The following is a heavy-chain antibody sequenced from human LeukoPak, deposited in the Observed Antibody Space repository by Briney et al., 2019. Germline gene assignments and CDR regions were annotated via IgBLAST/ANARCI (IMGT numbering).Heavy chain of an antibody. CDR3: ARGLRFGESHEDNWFDP. V-gene: IGHV1-8*01. CDR1: GYTFTSYD. D-gene: IGHD3-10*01. Sequence: GASVKVSCKASGYTFTSYDINWVRQATGQGLEWMGWMNPNSGNTGYAQKFQGRVTMTRNTSISTAYMELSSLRSEDTAVYYCARGLRFGESHEDNWFDPWGQGTLVTVSS. CDR2: MNPNSGNT. J-gene: IGHJ5*02.